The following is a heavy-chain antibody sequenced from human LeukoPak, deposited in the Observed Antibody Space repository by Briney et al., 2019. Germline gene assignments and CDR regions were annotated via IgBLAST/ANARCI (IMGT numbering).Heavy chain of an antibody. J-gene: IGHJ3*01. CDR1: GYSFTTYW. V-gene: IGHV5-51*01. CDR2: IYPSDSDT. CDR3: ARQIGIATTFAFDV. Sequence: GESLKISCEGSGYSFTTYWIGWVRQMPGKGLEWMGIIYPSDSDTRYSPSFQGQVTISADKSISTAYLQWSSLKASDTAMYYCARQIGIATTFAFDVWGQGTMVSVSS. D-gene: IGHD1-1*01.